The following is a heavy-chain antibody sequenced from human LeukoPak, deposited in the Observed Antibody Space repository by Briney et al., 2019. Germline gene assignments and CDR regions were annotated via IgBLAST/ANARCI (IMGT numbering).Heavy chain of an antibody. D-gene: IGHD3-22*01. CDR2: ISSSSTTI. CDR3: ARDYYDGSDYYFSTFDY. J-gene: IGHJ4*02. V-gene: IGHV3-48*02. Sequence: GGSLRLSCAASGFTFSSYSTNWVRHAPGKGLERVSYISSSSTTIYYADSVKGRFTISRDNAKKSLYLQMNSLRDEDTAVYYCARDYYDGSDYYFSTFDYWGQGTLVTVSS. CDR1: GFTFSSYS.